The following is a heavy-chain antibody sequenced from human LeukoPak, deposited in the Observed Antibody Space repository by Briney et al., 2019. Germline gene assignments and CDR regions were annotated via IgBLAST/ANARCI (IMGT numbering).Heavy chain of an antibody. CDR2: ISSSSSYI. CDR1: GFTFSSYS. J-gene: IGHJ4*02. Sequence: PGGSLRLSCAASGFTFSSYSMNWVRQAPGKGLEWASSISSSSSYIYYADSVKGRFTISRDNAKNSLYLQMNSLRAEDTAVYYCARVGTVRGVPHFDYWGQGTLVTVSS. D-gene: IGHD3-10*01. CDR3: ARVGTVRGVPHFDY. V-gene: IGHV3-21*01.